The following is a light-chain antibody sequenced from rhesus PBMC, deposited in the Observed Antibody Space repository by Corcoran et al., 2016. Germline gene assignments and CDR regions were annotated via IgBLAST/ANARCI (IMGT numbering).Light chain of an antibody. Sequence: DIQMTQSPSSLSASVGDRVTITCRASQDITNFLNWYQQKPWKAPKLLIYSAHRLESGVPSRFSGIGLGTEFTLTISGLRPEDVATYCCQQFNRLPLAFGGGTKVEIK. CDR2: SAH. CDR1: QDITNF. V-gene: IGKV1-32*01. CDR3: QQFNRLPLA. J-gene: IGKJ4*01.